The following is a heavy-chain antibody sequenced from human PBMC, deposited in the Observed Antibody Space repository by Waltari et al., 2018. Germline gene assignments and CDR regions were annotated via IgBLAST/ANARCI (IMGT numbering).Heavy chain of an antibody. J-gene: IGHJ3*02. CDR1: GYSISSGYY. CDR3: ARVNDACDI. Sequence: QVQLQESGPGLVKPSETLSLPCTVSGYSISSGYYWGWIRQPPGKGLEWIGSIYHSGSTYYNPSLKSRVTISVDTSKNQFSLKLSSVTAADTAVYYCARVNDACDIWGQGTMVTVSS. V-gene: IGHV4-38-2*02. D-gene: IGHD3-22*01. CDR2: IYHSGST.